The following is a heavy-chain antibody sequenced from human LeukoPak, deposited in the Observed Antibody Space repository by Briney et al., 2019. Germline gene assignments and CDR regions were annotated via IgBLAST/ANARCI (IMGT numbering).Heavy chain of an antibody. CDR1: GFTFNNYN. D-gene: IGHD4-17*01. Sequence: GGSLRLSCAASGFTFNNYNMNWVRQPPGKGLEWVSSITKDSIYTFYADSVRGRFTISRDNAKNLLSLQMNSLRAEDTAVYYCARDPYNGYYGDDYYYYMDVWGKGTTVTISS. V-gene: IGHV3-21*01. J-gene: IGHJ6*03. CDR2: ITKDSIYT. CDR3: ARDPYNGYYGDDYYYYMDV.